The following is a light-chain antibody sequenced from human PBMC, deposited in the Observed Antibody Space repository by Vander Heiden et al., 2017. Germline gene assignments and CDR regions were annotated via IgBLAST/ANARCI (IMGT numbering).Light chain of an antibody. V-gene: IGLV1-40*01. J-gene: IGLJ2*01. Sequence: SVLTPPPSLSGPPGPRVTISCTGSTSNIGARFDVHWYQQPPGTAPKLLIYGNNNRPSGVPDRFSGSKAGTSASLAITGLQAEDEADYYCQSYDDSLSGSLFGGGTKLTVL. CDR3: QSYDDSLSGSL. CDR2: GNN. CDR1: TSNIGARFD.